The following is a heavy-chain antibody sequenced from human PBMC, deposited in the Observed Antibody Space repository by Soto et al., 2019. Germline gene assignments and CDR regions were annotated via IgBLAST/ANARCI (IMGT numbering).Heavy chain of an antibody. CDR3: ARLGKGITGTTTWFDP. J-gene: IGHJ5*02. D-gene: IGHD1-7*01. V-gene: IGHV4-34*01. Sequence: ASETLSLTCAVYGGSFSGYYWSWIRQPPGKGLEWIGEINHSGSTNYNPSLKSRVTISVDTSKNQFSLKLSSVTAADTAVYYCARLGKGITGTTTWFDPWGQGTLVTVSS. CDR2: INHSGST. CDR1: GGSFSGYY.